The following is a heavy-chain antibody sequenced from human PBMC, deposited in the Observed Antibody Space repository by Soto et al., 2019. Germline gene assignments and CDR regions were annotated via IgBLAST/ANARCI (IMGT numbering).Heavy chain of an antibody. CDR3: ARSQSGYDLGYYGMDV. Sequence: PGGSLRLSCAASGFTFSSYSMNWVRQAPGKGLEWVSSISSSSSYIYYADSVKGRFTISRDNAKNSLYLQMNSLRAEDTAVYYCARSQSGYDLGYYGMDVWGQGTTVTVSS. J-gene: IGHJ6*02. D-gene: IGHD5-12*01. V-gene: IGHV3-21*01. CDR1: GFTFSSYS. CDR2: ISSSSSYI.